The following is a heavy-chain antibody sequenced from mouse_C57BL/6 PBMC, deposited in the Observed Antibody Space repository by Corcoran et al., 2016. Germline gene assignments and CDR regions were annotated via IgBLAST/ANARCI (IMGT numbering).Heavy chain of an antibody. Sequence: QVQLQQSGAELVKPGASVKLSCKASGYTFTEYTIHWVKQRSGQGLEWIGWVYPGSGSIKYNEKFKDKATLTADKASSTVYMELSILTSADSAVYFCARHEDPDYYGSSHAMYYWDQGTSVTVSS. CDR3: ARHEDPDYYGSSHAMYY. V-gene: IGHV1-62-2*01. CDR1: GYTFTEYT. J-gene: IGHJ4*01. D-gene: IGHD1-1*01. CDR2: VYPGSGSI.